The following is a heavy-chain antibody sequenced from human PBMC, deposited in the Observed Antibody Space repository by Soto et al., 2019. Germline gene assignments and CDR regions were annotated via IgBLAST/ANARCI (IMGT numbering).Heavy chain of an antibody. CDR2: INQDGSEK. CDR1: GFIFRSYW. D-gene: IGHD6-19*01. V-gene: IGHV3-7*01. CDR3: ARDGVEAGLYLDN. Sequence: EVQLVESGGGLGQPGGSLRLSCAASGFIFRSYWMSWVRQAPGKGLEWVANINQDGSEKYYVDSVRGRFIISRDNAENSLYLQMNSLRAEDTAVYYCARDGVEAGLYLDNWGQGTLVTVST. J-gene: IGHJ4*02.